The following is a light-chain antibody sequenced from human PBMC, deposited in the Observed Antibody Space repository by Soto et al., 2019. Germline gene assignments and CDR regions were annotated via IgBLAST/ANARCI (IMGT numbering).Light chain of an antibody. J-gene: IGKJ4*01. Sequence: DIQMTQSPSSLSASVGDRVTITCRASQDITHYLAWHQQKPGKAPQLLIYAASALQSGVPSRFSGSRSGTDFTLTISSLQPEDFATYYCQQANSFPLTFGGGTKV. CDR2: AAS. V-gene: IGKV1-27*01. CDR3: QQANSFPLT. CDR1: QDITHY.